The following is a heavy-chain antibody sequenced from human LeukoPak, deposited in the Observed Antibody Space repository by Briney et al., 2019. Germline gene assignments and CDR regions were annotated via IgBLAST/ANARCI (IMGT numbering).Heavy chain of an antibody. CDR1: GFTVSTNY. J-gene: IGHJ3*02. CDR3: VRAWYSVPLDAFDI. V-gene: IGHV3-66*01. D-gene: IGHD6-13*01. CDR2: IYSGGST. Sequence: PGGSLRLSCAASGFTVSTNYMSWVRQAPGKVLEWVSVIYSGGSTHFTDSVKGRFTISRDNSKNTLYLHMNSLRAEDTAVYFCVRAWYSVPLDAFDIWGQGTMVTVSS.